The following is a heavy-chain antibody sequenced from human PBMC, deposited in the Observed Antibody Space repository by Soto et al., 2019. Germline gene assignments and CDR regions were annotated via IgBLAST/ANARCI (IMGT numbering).Heavy chain of an antibody. J-gene: IGHJ4*02. Sequence: GGSLRLSCAASGFTFSSYWMTWVRQAPGKGLEWVANVKQDGNEKYSVDSVKGRFTISRDNSNNSLYLQMNNLRAEDTAVYYCARVHTGAFDYWGQGTLVTVSS. CDR1: GFTFSSYW. CDR3: ARVHTGAFDY. V-gene: IGHV3-7*05. CDR2: VKQDGNEK. D-gene: IGHD2-2*02.